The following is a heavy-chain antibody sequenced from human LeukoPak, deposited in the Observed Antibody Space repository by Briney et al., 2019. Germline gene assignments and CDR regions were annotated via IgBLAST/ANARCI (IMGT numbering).Heavy chain of an antibody. CDR2: INHSGST. D-gene: IGHD3-10*01. Sequence: SETLSLTCTVSGGSISSSTYYWGWIRQPPGKGLEWIGEINHSGSTNYNPSLKSRVTISVDTSKNQFSLKLSSVTAADTAVYYCARYTYYYGSGSVGFDYWGQGTLVTVSS. V-gene: IGHV4-39*07. J-gene: IGHJ4*02. CDR1: GGSISSSTYY. CDR3: ARYTYYYGSGSVGFDY.